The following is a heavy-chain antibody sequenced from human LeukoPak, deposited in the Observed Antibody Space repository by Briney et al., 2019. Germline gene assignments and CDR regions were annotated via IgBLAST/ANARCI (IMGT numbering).Heavy chain of an antibody. D-gene: IGHD3-22*01. Sequence: SETLSLTCTVSGGSISSYYWSWIRQPPGKGLEWIGYIYYSGSTNYNPSLKSRVTISVDTSKNQFSLKLSSVTAADTAVYYCARASGYYLYFDYWGQGTLVTVSS. CDR2: IYYSGST. CDR3: ARASGYYLYFDY. CDR1: GGSISSYY. V-gene: IGHV4-59*01. J-gene: IGHJ4*02.